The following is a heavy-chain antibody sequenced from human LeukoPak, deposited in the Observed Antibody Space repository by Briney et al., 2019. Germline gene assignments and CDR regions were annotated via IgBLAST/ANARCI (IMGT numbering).Heavy chain of an antibody. CDR1: GFTFISYA. D-gene: IGHD6-19*01. CDR3: AKDEDSSGWYDLGGY. Sequence: GGSLSLSWPAPGFTFISYAMSWVRQAPGKGRGWGSAFSGMGGSKYYADSVKARFTISRDNSKNTLYLQMNSLTAEDTAVYYCAKDEDSSGWYDLGGYWGQGTLVTVSS. CDR2: FSGMGGSK. J-gene: IGHJ4*02. V-gene: IGHV3-23*01.